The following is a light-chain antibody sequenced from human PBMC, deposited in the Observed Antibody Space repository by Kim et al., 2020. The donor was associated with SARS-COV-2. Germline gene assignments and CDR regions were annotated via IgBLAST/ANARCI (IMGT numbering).Light chain of an antibody. V-gene: IGLV3-19*01. CDR3: NSRDSNDNVV. CDR2: GKN. Sequence: VALGQTVRITCPGDSLRSYYATWYQQKPGQAPIVVIYGKNNRPSGIPDRFSGSSSGNTASLTITGTQAGDEADYYCNSRDSNDNVVFGGGTKLTVL. CDR1: SLRSYY. J-gene: IGLJ2*01.